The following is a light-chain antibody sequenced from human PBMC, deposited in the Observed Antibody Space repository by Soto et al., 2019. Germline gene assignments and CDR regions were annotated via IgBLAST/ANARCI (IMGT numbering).Light chain of an antibody. V-gene: IGKV4-1*01. Sequence: DIVMTHSTDSLAVSLEDKASINCKSSQSVLYSSNNKNYLAWYQQKPGQPPKLLIYWASSRQSGVPDRFSGSGSGTEFTLTISSLQPDDFATYYCQHYNSYSEAFGQGTKVDIK. J-gene: IGKJ1*01. CDR2: WAS. CDR1: QSVLYSSNNKNY. CDR3: QHYNSYSEA.